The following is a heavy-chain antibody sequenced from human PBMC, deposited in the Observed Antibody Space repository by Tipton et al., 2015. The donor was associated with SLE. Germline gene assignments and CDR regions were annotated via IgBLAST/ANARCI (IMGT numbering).Heavy chain of an antibody. D-gene: IGHD7-27*01. Sequence: PGLVKPSETLSLTCTVSGGSISGHYWSWIRQPPGKALEWIGYIYYSGDTNYNPSLKSRVTFSVDTSKNQFPLNLNSVTAADTAVYYCARVANWGSRDFQYWGQGTLVTVSS. J-gene: IGHJ4*02. V-gene: IGHV4-59*11. CDR2: IYYSGDT. CDR1: GGSISGHY. CDR3: ARVANWGSRDFQY.